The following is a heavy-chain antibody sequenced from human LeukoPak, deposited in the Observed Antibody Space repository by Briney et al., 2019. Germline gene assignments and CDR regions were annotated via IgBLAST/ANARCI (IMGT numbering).Heavy chain of an antibody. CDR1: GGSISSYY. CDR3: ARAGIYGDYEDY. Sequence: SETLSLTCTVSGGSISSYYWSWIRQPPGKGLEWIGYIYYSGSTNYNPSLKSRVTISVDTSKNQFSLKLSSVTAADTAVYYCARAGIYGDYEDYWGQGTLVTVSS. V-gene: IGHV4-59*01. J-gene: IGHJ4*02. D-gene: IGHD4-17*01. CDR2: IYYSGST.